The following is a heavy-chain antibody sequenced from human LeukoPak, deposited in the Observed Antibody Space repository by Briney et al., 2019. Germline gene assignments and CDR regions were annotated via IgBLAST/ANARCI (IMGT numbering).Heavy chain of an antibody. CDR2: IYYRGST. D-gene: IGHD2-21*02. J-gene: IGHJ6*03. Sequence: SETLCLTCTVSGGSISSYYWSWIRQPPGKGLECIGYIYYRGSTNYNPSLKSRVTMSVDRSKNQFSLKLRSVTAADTAVYYCARASPRGDHMDVWGKGTTVTVSS. V-gene: IGHV4-59*01. CDR3: ARASPRGDHMDV. CDR1: GGSISSYY.